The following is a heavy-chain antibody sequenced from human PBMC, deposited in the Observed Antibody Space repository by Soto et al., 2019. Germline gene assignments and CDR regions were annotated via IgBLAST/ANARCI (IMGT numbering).Heavy chain of an antibody. CDR2: IIPILGIA. CDR3: ARDVTSYPLVAPLDY. J-gene: IGHJ4*02. Sequence: SVKVSCKASGGTFSSYTISWVRQAPGQGLEWMGRIIPILGIANYAQKFQGRVTITADKSTSTAYMELSSLRSEDTAVYYCARDVTSYPLVAPLDYWGQGTLVTVSS. CDR1: GGTFSSYT. D-gene: IGHD2-21*02. V-gene: IGHV1-69*04.